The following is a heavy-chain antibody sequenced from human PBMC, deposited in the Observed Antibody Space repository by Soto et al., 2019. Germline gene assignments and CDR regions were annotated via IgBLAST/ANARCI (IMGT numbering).Heavy chain of an antibody. Sequence: GGSPGLSCAASEFTFSNYSMSWVRQAPGKGLEWVSAISYGGGTTYYADSVKGRFTISRDNSKNTLYLQMNSLRAEDTAVYYCAKNPGYYYDSTGYHSDYWGQGTLVTVSS. V-gene: IGHV3-23*01. J-gene: IGHJ4*02. CDR2: ISYGGGTT. D-gene: IGHD3-22*01. CDR1: EFTFSNYS. CDR3: AKNPGYYYDSTGYHSDY.